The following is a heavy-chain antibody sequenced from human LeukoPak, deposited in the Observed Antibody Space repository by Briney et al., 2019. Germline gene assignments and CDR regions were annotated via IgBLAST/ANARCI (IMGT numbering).Heavy chain of an antibody. D-gene: IGHD1-14*01. CDR3: VRTNPWDLTYYFDY. J-gene: IGHJ4*02. CDR1: GGSIKSHF. V-gene: IGHV4-59*11. Sequence: SETLSLTCTVSGGSIKSHFWSWVRQPPGKREEWIGYMFHSGTTNYNPSLKSRVTISVDTSKNQFSLRLTSVTAADTAVYYCVRTNPWDLTYYFDYWGQGTLVTVSS. CDR2: MFHSGTT.